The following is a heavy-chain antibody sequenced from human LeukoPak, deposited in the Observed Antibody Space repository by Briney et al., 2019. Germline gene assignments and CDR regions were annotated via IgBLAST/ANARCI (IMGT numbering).Heavy chain of an antibody. CDR3: ARGRVHWMVHAFDI. V-gene: IGHV4-34*01. CDR1: GGSFSGYY. CDR2: INHSGST. D-gene: IGHD4/OR15-4a*01. J-gene: IGHJ3*02. Sequence: PSETLSLTCAVYGGSFSGYYWSWIRQPPGKWLEWIGEINHSGSTNYNPSLKSRVTISVDTSKNQFSLKLSSVTAADTAVYYCARGRVHWMVHAFDIWGQGTMFTVSS.